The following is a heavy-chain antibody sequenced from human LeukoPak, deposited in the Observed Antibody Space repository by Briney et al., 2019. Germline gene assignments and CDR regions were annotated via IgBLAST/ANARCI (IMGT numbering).Heavy chain of an antibody. Sequence: SETLSLTCTVSGGSISSYYWGWIRQPAGKGLEWIGRIYTSGSTNYNPSLKGRVTMSVDTSKNQFSLKLSSVTAADTAVYYCARDRYFNLRYYYYYYMDVWGKGTTVTVSS. V-gene: IGHV4-4*07. D-gene: IGHD2/OR15-2a*01. CDR2: IYTSGST. J-gene: IGHJ6*03. CDR1: GGSISSYY. CDR3: ARDRYFNLRYYYYYYMDV.